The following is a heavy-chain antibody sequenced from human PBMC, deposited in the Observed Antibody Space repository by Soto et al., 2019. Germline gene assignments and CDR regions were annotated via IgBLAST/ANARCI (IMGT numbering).Heavy chain of an antibody. CDR3: ARHFRSYSGGYKWFGP. CDR1: GGSFSGYY. D-gene: IGHD3-22*01. CDR2: IDHSGYT. V-gene: IGHV4-34*01. Sequence: LSLTCAVYGGSFSGYYWNWIRQPPGKGLEWIGEIDHSGYTNYNPSLKSRVTISVDTSKNQISLRLKSVTAADTAVYYCARHFRSYSGGYKWFGPWGQGPLATASS. J-gene: IGHJ5*02.